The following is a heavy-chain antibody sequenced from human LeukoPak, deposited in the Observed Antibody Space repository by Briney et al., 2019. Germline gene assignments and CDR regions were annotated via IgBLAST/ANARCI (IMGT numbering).Heavy chain of an antibody. CDR2: IYYSGST. CDR3: ARVSGSVTLRYYYYMDV. CDR1: GGSISSYY. Sequence: PSETLSLTCTVSGGSISSYYWTWIRQPPGTGLEWIGYIYYSGSTNYNPSLKSRVTISVDTSKNQFSLKLSSVTAADTAVYYCARVSGSVTLRYYYYMDVWGKGTTVTVSS. V-gene: IGHV4-59*08. D-gene: IGHD4-17*01. J-gene: IGHJ6*03.